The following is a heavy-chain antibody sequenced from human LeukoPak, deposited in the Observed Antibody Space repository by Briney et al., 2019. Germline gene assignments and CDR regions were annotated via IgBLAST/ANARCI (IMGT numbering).Heavy chain of an antibody. D-gene: IGHD3-9*01. V-gene: IGHV3-11*04. CDR3: ARLHYDVLTGPFDY. CDR2: ISSSGSTI. CDR1: GFTFSDYY. Sequence: GGSLRLSCAASGFTFSDYYMSWIRQAPGKGLEWVSYISSSGSTIYYADSVRGRFTISRDNAKNSLYLQMNSLRAEDTAVYYCARLHYDVLTGPFDYWGQGTLVTVSS. J-gene: IGHJ4*02.